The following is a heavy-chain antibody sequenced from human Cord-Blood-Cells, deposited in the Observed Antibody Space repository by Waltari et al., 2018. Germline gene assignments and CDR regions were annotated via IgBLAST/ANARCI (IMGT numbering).Heavy chain of an antibody. Sequence: EVQLVQSGAEVKTPGESLKISCTGSGYSFTSYWIGWLRQMPGKGLEWMGIIYPGDSDTRYSPSFQGQVTISADKSISTAYLQWSSLKASDTAMYYCARRFRGSGSYWYFDLWGHGTLVTVSS. CDR3: ARRFRGSGSYWYFDL. V-gene: IGHV5-51*01. D-gene: IGHD3-10*01. J-gene: IGHJ2*01. CDR2: IYPGDSDT. CDR1: GYSFTSYW.